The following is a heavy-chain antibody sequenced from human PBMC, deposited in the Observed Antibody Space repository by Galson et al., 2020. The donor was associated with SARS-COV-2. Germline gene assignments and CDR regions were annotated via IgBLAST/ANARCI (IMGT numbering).Heavy chain of an antibody. J-gene: IGHJ3*01. Sequence: ASETLSLTCTVSGGSIHSYYWNWIRQPPEKGLEWIGYIYYTGGTNYNSSLQSRVTISVDTSKKQFSLRLSSVTSADTALYYCARAPYCGIDCLDAFDLWGQGTMVTVSS. V-gene: IGHV4-59*01. CDR3: ARAPYCGIDCLDAFDL. CDR2: IYYTGGT. CDR1: GGSIHSYY. D-gene: IGHD2-21*02.